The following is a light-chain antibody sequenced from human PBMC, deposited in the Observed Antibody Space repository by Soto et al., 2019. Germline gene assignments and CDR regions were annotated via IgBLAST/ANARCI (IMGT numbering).Light chain of an antibody. CDR2: KAS. V-gene: IGKV1-5*03. Sequence: IQMTQSPSTLSASVGDRVTITCRASQSISSWLAWYQQKPGKAPKLLIYKASSLESGVPSRFSGSGSGTEFPLSCSTLQPDSIATYYSQQYNILYTFGQGTKLE. J-gene: IGKJ2*01. CDR3: QQYNILYT. CDR1: QSISSW.